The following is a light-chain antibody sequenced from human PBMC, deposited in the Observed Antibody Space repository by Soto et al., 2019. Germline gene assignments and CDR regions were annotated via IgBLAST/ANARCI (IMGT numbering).Light chain of an antibody. CDR1: QNINIF. CDR3: QESYSKTLA. J-gene: IGKJ4*01. Sequence: DIHVTQSPSSLSASVGYIVTITCRTSQNINIFLNWYQKKPGRAPMVVISAASNLESGVPSRFSGRGYGTELTITISNLQNGDSALYLCQESYSKTLAFGGGTKVDIK. CDR2: AAS. V-gene: IGKV1-39*01.